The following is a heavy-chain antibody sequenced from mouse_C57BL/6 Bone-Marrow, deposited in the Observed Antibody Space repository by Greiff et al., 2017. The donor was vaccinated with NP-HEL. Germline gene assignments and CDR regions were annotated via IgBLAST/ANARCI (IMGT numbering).Heavy chain of an antibody. Sequence: QVQLQQPGAELVRPGTSVKLSCKASGYTFTSYWMHWVKQRPGQGLEWIGVIYPSDSCTNYNQKFKGKATLTVDTSSSTAYMQLSSLTSEDCAIYYCARVSALVKYFAMDYRGQGISVT. CDR3: ARVSALVKYFAMDY. J-gene: IGHJ4*01. CDR1: GYTFTSYW. V-gene: IGHV1-59*01. CDR2: IYPSDSCT. D-gene: IGHD2-2*01.